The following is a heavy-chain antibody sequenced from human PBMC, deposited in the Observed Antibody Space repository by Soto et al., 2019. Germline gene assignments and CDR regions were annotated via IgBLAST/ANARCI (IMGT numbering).Heavy chain of an antibody. CDR2: IYYSGST. V-gene: IGHV4-31*03. CDR1: GGSISSGGYY. CDR3: ARDQYCSSTSCYGSGYYYYYGMDV. J-gene: IGHJ6*02. D-gene: IGHD2-2*01. Sequence: PSETLSLTCTVSGGSISSGGYYWSWIRQHPGKGLEWIGYIYYSGSTYYNPSLKSRVTISVDTSKNQFSLKLSSVTAADTAVYYCARDQYCSSTSCYGSGYYYYYGMDVWGQGTTVTVSS.